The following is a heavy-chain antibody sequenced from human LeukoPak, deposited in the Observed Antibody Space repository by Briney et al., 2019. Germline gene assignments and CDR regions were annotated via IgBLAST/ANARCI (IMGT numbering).Heavy chain of an antibody. CDR1: GFTLSSYT. V-gene: IGHV3-21*04. CDR2: ISSSSSYI. Sequence: GGSLRLSCEVSGFTLSSYTMNWVRQAPGKGLEWVSSISSSSSYIYYADSVKGRFTISRDNARNSLYLQMNSLRAEDTAVYYCARAHNWFGPWGQGTLVTVSS. J-gene: IGHJ5*02. CDR3: ARAHNWFGP.